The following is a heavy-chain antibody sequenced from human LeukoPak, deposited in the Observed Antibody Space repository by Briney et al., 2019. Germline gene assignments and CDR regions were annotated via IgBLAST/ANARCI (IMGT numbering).Heavy chain of an antibody. Sequence: GASVKVSCKASGYTFTNYGINWVRQAPGQGLEWMGWISAYNGNTNYAQRFQGRVTMTTDTSTSTAYMELRSLRSDDTAVYFCARNGGSYCFDYWGQGTLVTVSS. CDR3: ARNGGSYCFDY. CDR2: ISAYNGNT. V-gene: IGHV1-18*01. CDR1: GYTFTNYG. D-gene: IGHD1-26*01. J-gene: IGHJ4*02.